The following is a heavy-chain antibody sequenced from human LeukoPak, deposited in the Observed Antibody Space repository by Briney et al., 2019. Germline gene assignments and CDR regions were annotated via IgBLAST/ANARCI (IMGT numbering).Heavy chain of an antibody. V-gene: IGHV3-74*01. J-gene: IGHJ6*02. CDR2: IKGDEMTT. Sequence: GGSLRLSCAASGFTFTTYWMHWVRQAPGKGLEWVSRIKGDEMTTNYADSVEGRFTISRDNSKNTLHLQMNSLRAEDTAVYYCARLANLALVRLPLPHFYYAVDVWGPGTTVTVSS. CDR1: GFTFTTYW. CDR3: ARLANLALVRLPLPHFYYAVDV. D-gene: IGHD3-16*01.